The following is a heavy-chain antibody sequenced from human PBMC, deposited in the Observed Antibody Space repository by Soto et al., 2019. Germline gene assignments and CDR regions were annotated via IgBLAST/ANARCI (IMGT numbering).Heavy chain of an antibody. Sequence: GASVKVSCKASGYTFTGYYMHWVRQAPGQGLEWMGWINPNSGGTNYAQKFQGWVTMTRDTSISTAYMELSRLRSDDTAVYYCAREHDSSGYYFNYFDYWGQGTLVTVS. J-gene: IGHJ4*02. CDR3: AREHDSSGYYFNYFDY. CDR2: INPNSGGT. D-gene: IGHD3-22*01. V-gene: IGHV1-2*04. CDR1: GYTFTGYY.